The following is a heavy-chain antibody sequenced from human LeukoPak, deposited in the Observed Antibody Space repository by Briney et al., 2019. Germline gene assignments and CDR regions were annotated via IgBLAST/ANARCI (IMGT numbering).Heavy chain of an antibody. J-gene: IGHJ4*02. CDR1: GGSFSGYY. V-gene: IGHV4-34*01. CDR3: ARGVLGYCSSTSCSMGSYYFDY. D-gene: IGHD2-2*01. Sequence: PSETLSLTCAVYGGSFSGYYWSWIRQPPGKGLEWIGEINHSGSTNYNPSLKSRVTISADTSKNQFSLKLSSVTAADTAVYYCARGVLGYCSSTSCSMGSYYFDYWGQGTLVTVSS. CDR2: INHSGST.